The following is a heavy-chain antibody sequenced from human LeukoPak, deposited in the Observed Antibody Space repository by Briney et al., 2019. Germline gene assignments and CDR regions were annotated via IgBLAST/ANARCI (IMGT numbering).Heavy chain of an antibody. CDR3: ARDIRGSGAGGFDY. CDR1: GFTFSSYS. Sequence: GGSLRLFCAASGFTFSSYSMNWVRQAPGKGLEWVSSISSSSSYIYYADSVKGRFTISRDNAKNSLYLQMNSLRAEDTAVYYCARDIRGSGAGGFDYWGQGTLVTVSS. J-gene: IGHJ4*02. D-gene: IGHD3-10*01. CDR2: ISSSSSYI. V-gene: IGHV3-21*01.